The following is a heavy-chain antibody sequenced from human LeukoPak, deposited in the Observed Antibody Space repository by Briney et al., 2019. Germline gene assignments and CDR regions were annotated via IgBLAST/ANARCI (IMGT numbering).Heavy chain of an antibody. J-gene: IGHJ4*02. Sequence: SVKVSCKASGGTFSSYAISWVRQAPGQGLEWMGRIIPILGIANYAQKFQGRVTITADKSTSTAYMELSSLGSEDTAVYYCARDPHGVWYSGQDTIWGQGTLVTVSS. CDR2: IIPILGIA. D-gene: IGHD1-26*01. CDR3: ARDPHGVWYSGQDTI. CDR1: GGTFSSYA. V-gene: IGHV1-69*04.